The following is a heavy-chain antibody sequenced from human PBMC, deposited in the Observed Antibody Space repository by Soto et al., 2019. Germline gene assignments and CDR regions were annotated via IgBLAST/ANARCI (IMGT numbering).Heavy chain of an antibody. D-gene: IGHD1-1*01. Sequence: QLQLQESGPGLVKPSETLSLTCTVSGGPIRSSSHYWGWIRQSPGTGLEWIGSIDESGDSYYNPSLKIRVPISVDTPKNQFSLKLISVTGADSAIYYWAREGGYVDYWGQGTLVTVSS. J-gene: IGHJ4*02. CDR2: IDESGDS. V-gene: IGHV4-39*02. CDR1: GGPIRSSSHY. CDR3: AREGGYVDY.